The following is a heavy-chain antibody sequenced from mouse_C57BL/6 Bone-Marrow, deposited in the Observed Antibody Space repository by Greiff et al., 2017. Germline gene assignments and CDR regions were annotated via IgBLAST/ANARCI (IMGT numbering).Heavy chain of an antibody. J-gene: IGHJ1*03. Sequence: EVKLVESGGGLVQPGGSMKLSCVASGFTFSNYWMNWVRQSQEKGLEWVAQIRLKSDNYATHYAESVKGRFTISRDDSKSSVYLQMNNLRAEDTGIYYFTRKYGSSHYWYFDVWGTGTTVTVSS. V-gene: IGHV6-3*01. CDR3: TRKYGSSHYWYFDV. CDR1: GFTFSNYW. D-gene: IGHD1-1*01. CDR2: IRLKSDNYAT.